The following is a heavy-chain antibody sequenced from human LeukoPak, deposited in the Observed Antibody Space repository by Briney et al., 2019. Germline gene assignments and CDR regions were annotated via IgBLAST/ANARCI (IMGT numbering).Heavy chain of an antibody. D-gene: IGHD2-15*01. Sequence: GGSLRLSCAASGFTFSSYSMNWVRQAPGKGLEWVSSISSSSSYIYYADSVKGRFTISRDNANNSLYLQMNRRRAEDTAVYYCARGRGDCSGGSCYFSHYYYDYGMYVWGQGATVTVSS. CDR1: GFTFSSYS. J-gene: IGHJ6*02. V-gene: IGHV3-21*01. CDR2: ISSSSSYI. CDR3: ARGRGDCSGGSCYFSHYYYDYGMYV.